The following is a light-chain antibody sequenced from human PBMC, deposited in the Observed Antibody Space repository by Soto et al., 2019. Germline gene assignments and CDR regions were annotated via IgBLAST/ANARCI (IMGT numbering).Light chain of an antibody. V-gene: IGKV1-39*01. J-gene: IGKJ4*01. CDR2: SAS. Sequence: DIQMTQSPPSLSASVGDRVTITCRASETITDFLNWYQLKPGKAPKLLIYSASNLQPGVPSRFSGSGYGTDFTLTLSGLQHEDSATYYCQQNCSPFVTFGAGTKVEV. CDR3: QQNCSPFVT. CDR1: ETITDF.